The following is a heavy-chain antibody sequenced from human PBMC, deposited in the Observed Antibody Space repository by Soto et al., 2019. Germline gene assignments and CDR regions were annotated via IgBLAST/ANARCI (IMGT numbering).Heavy chain of an antibody. Sequence: QVQLVESGGGLVKPGGSLRLSCASSGFTFSDHYMSWIRRSPGKGLEFLSYISPRTTYKNYADSVKGRFTISRDNAKNSLYLQLNSLRAEDTPIYYCSRGGGGGLFDLWGQGTFVTVSS. J-gene: IGHJ4*02. CDR3: SRGGGGGLFDL. CDR1: GFTFSDHY. CDR2: ISPRTTYK. D-gene: IGHD2-21*01. V-gene: IGHV3-11*06.